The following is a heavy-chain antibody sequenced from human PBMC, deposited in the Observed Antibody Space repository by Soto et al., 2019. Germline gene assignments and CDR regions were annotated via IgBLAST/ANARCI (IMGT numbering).Heavy chain of an antibody. V-gene: IGHV3-21*01. Sequence: GSPRLSCAASGFTFSSYSMNWVRQAPGKGLEWVSSISSSSSYIYYADSVKGRFTISRDNAKNSLYLQMNSLRAEDTAVYYCARATYSSSPNFDYWGQGTLVTVSS. J-gene: IGHJ4*02. CDR3: ARATYSSSPNFDY. D-gene: IGHD6-6*01. CDR2: ISSSSSYI. CDR1: GFTFSSYS.